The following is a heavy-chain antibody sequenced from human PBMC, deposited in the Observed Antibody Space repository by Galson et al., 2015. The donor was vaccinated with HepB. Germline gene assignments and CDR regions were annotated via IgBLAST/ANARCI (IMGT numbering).Heavy chain of an antibody. CDR1: GYTFTSYA. Sequence: SVKVSCKASGYTFTSYAMNWVRQAPGQGLEWMGWINTNTGNPTYAQGFTGRFVFSLDTSVSTAYLQISSLKAEDTAVYYCAREPMGSGQLVGFLGFGNNWFDPWGQGTPVTVSS. J-gene: IGHJ5*02. D-gene: IGHD6-13*01. CDR3: AREPMGSGQLVGFLGFGNNWFDP. V-gene: IGHV7-4-1*02. CDR2: INTNTGNP.